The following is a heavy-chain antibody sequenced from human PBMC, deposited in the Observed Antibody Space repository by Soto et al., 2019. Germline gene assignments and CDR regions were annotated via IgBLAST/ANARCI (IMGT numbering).Heavy chain of an antibody. V-gene: IGHV3-7*01. CDR1: GFSFSTYL. CDR2: IKQGGNEK. D-gene: IGHD3-16*01. Sequence: GESLRLSCAASGFSFSTYLMSWVRQAPGKGLEWVANIKQGGNEKFYVDSVKGRFTISRDNDKKSLYLQMDSLRVEDTAVYYCVGALTYEVPYYYYGMDVWGQGTTVTVSS. J-gene: IGHJ6*02. CDR3: VGALTYEVPYYYYGMDV.